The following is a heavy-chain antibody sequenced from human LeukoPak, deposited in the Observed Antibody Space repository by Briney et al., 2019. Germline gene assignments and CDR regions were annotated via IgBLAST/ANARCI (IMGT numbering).Heavy chain of an antibody. CDR3: ARHSSGYLSYFDY. V-gene: IGHV4-59*08. J-gene: IGHJ4*02. Sequence: SETLSLTCTVSGGSISSYYWSWIRQPPGKGLEWIGYIYYSGSTNYNPSLKSRVTISLDTSKNQFSLKVSSVTAADTAVYYCARHSSGYLSYFDYWGQGTLVPVSS. CDR2: IYYSGST. CDR1: GGSISSYY. D-gene: IGHD3-22*01.